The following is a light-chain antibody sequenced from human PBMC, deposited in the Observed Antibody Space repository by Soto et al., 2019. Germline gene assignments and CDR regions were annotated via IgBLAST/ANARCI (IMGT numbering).Light chain of an antibody. Sequence: EIVLTQSPGNLSLSPGERATLSCRASQSVSSSYLAWYQQKPGQAPRLLIYGASSRATGIPDRFSGSGSGTDFTLTISRLEPEDFVVYYCQQFSSYPLTFGGGTKVDIK. CDR2: GAS. CDR1: QSVSSSY. J-gene: IGKJ4*01. V-gene: IGKV3-20*01. CDR3: QQFSSYPLT.